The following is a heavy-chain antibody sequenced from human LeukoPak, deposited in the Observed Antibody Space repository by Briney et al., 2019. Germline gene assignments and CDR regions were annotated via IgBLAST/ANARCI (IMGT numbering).Heavy chain of an antibody. CDR2: ISGNDGRT. J-gene: IGHJ6*02. Sequence: QPGGSLRLSCAASGFTFSNDDMNWVRQAPGKGLEWVSGISGNDGRTYYAGSVKGRFTISRDNSKNTLYLQMNSLRAEDTAVYYCARDIGVGVYYYYGMDVWGQGTTVTVSS. D-gene: IGHD2-8*01. CDR1: GFTFSNDD. CDR3: ARDIGVGVYYYYGMDV. V-gene: IGHV3-23*01.